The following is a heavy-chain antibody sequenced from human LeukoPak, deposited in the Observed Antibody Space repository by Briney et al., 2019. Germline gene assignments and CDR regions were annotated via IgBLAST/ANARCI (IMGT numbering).Heavy chain of an antibody. D-gene: IGHD3-10*01. CDR2: INPNSGGT. V-gene: IGHV1-2*04. J-gene: IGHJ4*02. CDR3: ARGALTMVRGVILPDFDY. Sequence: ASVKLSCKASGYTCTGYYMHWVRQAPGQGLEWMGWINPNSGGTNYAQKFQGWVTMTRDTSISTAYMELSRLRSDDTAVYYCARGALTMVRGVILPDFDYWGQGTLVTVSS. CDR1: GYTCTGYY.